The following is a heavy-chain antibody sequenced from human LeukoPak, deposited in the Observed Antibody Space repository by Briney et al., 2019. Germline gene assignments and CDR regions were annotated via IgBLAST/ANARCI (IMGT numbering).Heavy chain of an antibody. CDR3: AKLGHFGTVGYYFQS. Sequence: SETLSLTCTVPGGAITGYYWGWIRQPPGKGLEWVGYIYYSGSTRYNPSLKSRLALSVDTSNNHFSLELSSVTAADTALYYCAKLGHFGTVGYYFQSWGQGTLVTVSS. J-gene: IGHJ4*02. CDR2: IYYSGST. D-gene: IGHD3-22*01. CDR1: GGAITGYY. V-gene: IGHV4-59*01.